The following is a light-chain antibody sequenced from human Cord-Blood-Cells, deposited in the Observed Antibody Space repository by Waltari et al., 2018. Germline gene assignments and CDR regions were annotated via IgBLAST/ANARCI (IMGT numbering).Light chain of an antibody. V-gene: IGKV1-13*02. Sequence: AIQLTQSPSSLSASVGDRVTITCRASQGISSALAWYQQKPGKAPKLLISDASSLESGVPSRFSSSGSGTDFTRTISSLQPEDFATYNCQQFNSYPLTFGGGTKVGIK. CDR2: DAS. J-gene: IGKJ4*01. CDR1: QGISSA. CDR3: QQFNSYPLT.